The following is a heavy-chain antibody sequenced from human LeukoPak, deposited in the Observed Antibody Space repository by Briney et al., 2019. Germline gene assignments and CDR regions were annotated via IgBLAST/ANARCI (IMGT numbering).Heavy chain of an antibody. CDR3: ARDESPDY. Sequence: PGGSLRLSCAASGFSVSDHYMNWVRQAPGKGLEWVSVIHTDGSTYASDSVKGRFTISRDNSKNTLFLQVNSLRAEDTAVYYCARDESPDYWGQGTLVTVSS. V-gene: IGHV3-66*01. J-gene: IGHJ4*02. CDR2: IHTDGST. CDR1: GFSVSDHY.